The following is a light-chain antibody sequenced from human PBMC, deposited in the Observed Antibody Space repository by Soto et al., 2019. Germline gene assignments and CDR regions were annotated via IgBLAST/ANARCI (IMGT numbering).Light chain of an antibody. CDR3: TSYTGSSTLVV. J-gene: IGLJ1*01. V-gene: IGLV2-14*03. CDR2: DAS. Sequence: QSALTQPASVSGSPGQSITISCTGTSSDVGGYNYVSWYQHHPGNAPKLMIYDASNRPSGVSNRFSGSKSGNTASLTISGLQAEDEADYYCTSYTGSSTLVVFGTGTKVTVL. CDR1: SSDVGGYNY.